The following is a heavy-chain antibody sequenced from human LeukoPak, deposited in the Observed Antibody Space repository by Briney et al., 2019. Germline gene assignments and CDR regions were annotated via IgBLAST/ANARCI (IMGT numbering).Heavy chain of an antibody. CDR3: AREESEGHHLDN. CDR2: IYYSGST. CDR1: GGSISSGGYY. Sequence: PSETLSLTCTVSGGSISSGGYYWSWIRQHPGKGLEWIGYIYYSGSTYYNPSLKSRVTISVDTSKNQFSLKLSSVTAADTAVYYCAREESEGHHLDNWGQGTLVTVSS. V-gene: IGHV4-31*03. D-gene: IGHD1-14*01. J-gene: IGHJ4*02.